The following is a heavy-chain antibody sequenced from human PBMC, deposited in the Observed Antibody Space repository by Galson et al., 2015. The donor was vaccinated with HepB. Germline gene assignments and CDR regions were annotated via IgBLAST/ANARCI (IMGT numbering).Heavy chain of an antibody. CDR1: GYTFSGYY. Sequence: SVKASCKASGYTFSGYYMHWVRQAPGQGLEWMGWINPISGVTNYIRKFQGRVTMTTDTSISTAYMEVSRLRSDDTAMYYCARAVYNSTWYDAFDIWGQGTMVTVSS. CDR3: ARAVYNSTWYDAFDI. J-gene: IGHJ3*02. V-gene: IGHV1-2*02. CDR2: INPISGVT. D-gene: IGHD2/OR15-2a*01.